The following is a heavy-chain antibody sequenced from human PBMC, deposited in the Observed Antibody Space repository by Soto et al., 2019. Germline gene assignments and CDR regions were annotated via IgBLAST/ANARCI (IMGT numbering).Heavy chain of an antibody. J-gene: IGHJ6*02. Sequence: SETLSLTCTVSGGSISSGGYYWTWIRQPAGEGLEWIGRIYTSGNTNYNPSLKSRVTMSVDTSKNQVSLKLSSVTAADTAVYYCARDKDYCSSSTCYPSETYGMDVWGQGTTVTVSS. V-gene: IGHV4-61*02. CDR3: ARDKDYCSSSTCYPSETYGMDV. CDR1: GGSISSGGYY. D-gene: IGHD2-2*01. CDR2: IYTSGNT.